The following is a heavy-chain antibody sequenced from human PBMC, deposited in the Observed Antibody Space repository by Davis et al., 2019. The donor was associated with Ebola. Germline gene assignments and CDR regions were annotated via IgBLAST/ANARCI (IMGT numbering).Heavy chain of an antibody. CDR3: ARGRVVVAATRYYYYGMDV. J-gene: IGHJ6*04. V-gene: IGHV3-33*01. Sequence: GESLKISCAASGFTFSSYGMHWVRQAPGKGLEWVAVIWYDGSNKYYADSVKGRFTISRDNSKNTLYLQMNSLRAEDTAVYYCARGRVVVAATRYYYYGMDVWGKGTTVTVSS. D-gene: IGHD2-15*01. CDR1: GFTFSSYG. CDR2: IWYDGSNK.